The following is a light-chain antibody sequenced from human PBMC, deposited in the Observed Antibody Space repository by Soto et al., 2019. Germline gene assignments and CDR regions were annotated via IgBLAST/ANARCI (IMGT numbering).Light chain of an antibody. V-gene: IGKV3-15*01. CDR3: QQYDKWPQT. CDR2: GAS. J-gene: IGKJ1*01. Sequence: EIVMTQSPDSLSVSPGERATLSCRADQSVSINLAWYQQKPGQAPRLLIYGASTRATGIPARFSGSGSGTEFTLTINSLQSEDFAVYHCQQYDKWPQTFGQGTKVDI. CDR1: QSVSIN.